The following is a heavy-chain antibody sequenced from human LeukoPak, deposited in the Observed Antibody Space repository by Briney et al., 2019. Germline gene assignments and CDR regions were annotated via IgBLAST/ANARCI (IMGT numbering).Heavy chain of an antibody. D-gene: IGHD6-6*01. CDR1: GFSFSGYG. J-gene: IGHJ4*02. Sequence: PGGSLRLTCAASGFSFSGYGMNWFRQTPGKGLEWVSFINPSSSSVNYADSVKGRFTISRDNAKNSLYLQMSSLRAEDTAVYYCATGGAARPGYWGQGTLVTVSS. V-gene: IGHV3-48*04. CDR2: INPSSSSV. CDR3: ATGGAARPGY.